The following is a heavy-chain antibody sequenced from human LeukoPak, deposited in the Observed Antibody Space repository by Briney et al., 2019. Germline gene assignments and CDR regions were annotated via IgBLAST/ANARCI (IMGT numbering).Heavy chain of an antibody. CDR1: GGSFSGYY. V-gene: IGHV4-34*01. CDR3: ARGQWVRQSFDY. CDR2: INHSGST. Sequence: SETLSLTCAVYGGSFSGYYWSWIRQPPGKGLEWIGEINHSGSTNYNPSHKSRVTISVDTSKNQFSLKLSSVTAADTAVYYCARGQWVRQSFDYWGQGTLVTVSS. J-gene: IGHJ4*02. D-gene: IGHD5-12*01.